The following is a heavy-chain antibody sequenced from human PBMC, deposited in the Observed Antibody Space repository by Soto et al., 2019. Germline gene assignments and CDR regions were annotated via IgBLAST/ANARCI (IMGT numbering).Heavy chain of an antibody. J-gene: IGHJ6*02. D-gene: IGHD2-2*01. CDR1: GYSLTSYC. Sequence: PGESLKISCKGSGYSLTSYCIGWVRQMPGKGLEWMGIIYPGDSDTRYSPSFQGQVTISADKSISTAYLQWSSLKASDTAMCYCASSSSTSSQGDHYYYYYGMDVWGQGTTVTVSS. V-gene: IGHV5-51*01. CDR3: ASSSSTSSQGDHYYYYYGMDV. CDR2: IYPGDSDT.